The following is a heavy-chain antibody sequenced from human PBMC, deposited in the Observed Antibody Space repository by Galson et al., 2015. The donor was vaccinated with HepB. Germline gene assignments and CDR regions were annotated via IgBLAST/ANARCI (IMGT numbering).Heavy chain of an antibody. CDR3: ARSSVNWNDMLDY. V-gene: IGHV3-72*01. CDR2: TRNKANSYTT. CDR1: GFTFSDHY. J-gene: IGHJ4*02. Sequence: SLRLSCAASGFTFSDHYMDWVRQGPGKGLEWVGRTRNKANSYTTEYAASVKGRFTISRDDSKNSLYLQMNSLKTEDTAVYYCARSSVNWNDMLDYWGQGTLVTVSS. D-gene: IGHD1-20*01.